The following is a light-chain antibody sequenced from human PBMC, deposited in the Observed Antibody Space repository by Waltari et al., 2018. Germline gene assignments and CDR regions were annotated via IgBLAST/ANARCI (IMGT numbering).Light chain of an antibody. CDR3: QAWDSSTFVV. CDR2: QDS. J-gene: IGLJ2*01. V-gene: IGLV3-1*01. CDR1: KLGDQY. Sequence: SYELTQPPSVSVSPGQTASITCSGDKLGDQYACWYQQKPGQSPVMVIYQDSKRPSGIPGRFSGYNSGNTATLTISGTQAMDEADYYCQAWDSSTFVVFGGGTKLTVL.